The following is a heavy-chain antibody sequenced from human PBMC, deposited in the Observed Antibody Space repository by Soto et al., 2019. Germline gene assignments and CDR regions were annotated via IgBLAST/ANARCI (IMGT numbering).Heavy chain of an antibody. Sequence: QVQLQESGPGLVKPSQTLSLTCTVSGGSISSGGYYWSWLRQHPGKGLEWIGYIYYSGSTYYNPSLKSRVTISVDTSKNQFSLKLSSVTAADTAVYYCARDLLIAAAPNYYYYGMDVWGQGTTVTVSS. V-gene: IGHV4-31*03. D-gene: IGHD6-13*01. CDR2: IYYSGST. CDR1: GGSISSGGYY. CDR3: ARDLLIAAAPNYYYYGMDV. J-gene: IGHJ6*02.